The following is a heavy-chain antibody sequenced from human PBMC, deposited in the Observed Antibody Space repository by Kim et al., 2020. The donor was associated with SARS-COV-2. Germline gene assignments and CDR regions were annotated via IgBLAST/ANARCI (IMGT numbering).Heavy chain of an antibody. J-gene: IGHJ4*02. Sequence: AQKFQGRVTMTRDTSTSTVYMGLSSLRAEDTAWYYCAGVPVAGASPFDYWGQGTLVTVSS. CDR3: AGVPVAGASPFDY. D-gene: IGHD6-19*01. V-gene: IGHV1-46*01.